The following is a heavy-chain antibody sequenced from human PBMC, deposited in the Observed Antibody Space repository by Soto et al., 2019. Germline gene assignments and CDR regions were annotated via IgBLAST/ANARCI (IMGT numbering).Heavy chain of an antibody. Sequence: SVKVSCKASGFTFTSSAVQWVRQARGQRLEWIGWIVVGSGNTNYARKFQERVTITRDMSTSTAYMELSSLRSEDTAVYYCAADLSWEPNYYYYGIDVWGQGTTVTVSS. CDR1: GFTFTSSA. J-gene: IGHJ6*02. CDR2: IVVGSGNT. D-gene: IGHD1-26*01. V-gene: IGHV1-58*01. CDR3: AADLSWEPNYYYYGIDV.